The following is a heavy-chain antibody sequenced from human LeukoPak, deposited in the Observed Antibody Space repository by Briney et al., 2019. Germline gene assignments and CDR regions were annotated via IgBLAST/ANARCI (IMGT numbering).Heavy chain of an antibody. J-gene: IGHJ4*02. D-gene: IGHD3-3*01. Sequence: YPSESLSLTCTISRGSIDNFYWSWLRQPAGKGLEWIGQIYFSGNTKYNPSLKSRVTISVDRSENQFSLKLSSVTAADTAVNLCARHLWSEYHKIDYWGQGTLVTVSS. V-gene: IGHV4-59*01. CDR3: ARHLWSEYHKIDY. CDR2: IYFSGNT. CDR1: RGSIDNFY.